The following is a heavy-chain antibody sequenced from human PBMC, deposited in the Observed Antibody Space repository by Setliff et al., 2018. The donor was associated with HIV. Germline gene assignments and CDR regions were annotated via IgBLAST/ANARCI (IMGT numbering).Heavy chain of an antibody. D-gene: IGHD6-13*01. Sequence: SETLSLTCAVSGYSIRSGYYWGWIRQPPGKGLEWIGSIYSSGSPSYNPSLSSRLTISVDTSKNHVSLRLSSVTAADTGVYYCARHRDPPGTSWIYYYYYMDLWGEGTTVTVSS. CDR3: ARHRDPPGTSWIYYYYYMDL. V-gene: IGHV4-38-2*01. J-gene: IGHJ6*03. CDR1: GYSIRSGYY. CDR2: IYSSGSP.